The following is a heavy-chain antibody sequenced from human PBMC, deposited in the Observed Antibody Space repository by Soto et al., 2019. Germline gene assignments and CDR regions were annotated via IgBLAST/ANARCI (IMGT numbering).Heavy chain of an antibody. CDR2: ISGNGYTT. D-gene: IGHD5-18*01. CDR1: GFTFTTSS. Sequence: EVQVLESGGDLVQPGGSLRLTCAVSGFTFTTSSINWVRQAPGKGLEWVSSISGNGYTTYYADSVTDRFTISTDNSKSTVFLQKNSLRVEDTALYYCAKGVEHSTADAFETWGQGTMVTVSS. CDR3: AKGVEHSTADAFET. V-gene: IGHV3-23*01. J-gene: IGHJ3*02.